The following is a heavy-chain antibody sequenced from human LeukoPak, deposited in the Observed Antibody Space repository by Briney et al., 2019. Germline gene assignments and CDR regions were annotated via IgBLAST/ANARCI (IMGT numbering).Heavy chain of an antibody. CDR1: GGTFSSYA. V-gene: IGHV1-69*06. Sequence: ASVKVSCNASGGTFSSYAISWVRQAPGQGLEWMGGIIPIFGTANYAQKFQGRVTITADKSTSTAYMELSSLRSEDTAVYYCARGQSGSYWDYYYYYYMDVWGKRTTVTVSS. CDR2: IIPIFGTA. D-gene: IGHD1-26*01. CDR3: ARGQSGSYWDYYYYYYMDV. J-gene: IGHJ6*03.